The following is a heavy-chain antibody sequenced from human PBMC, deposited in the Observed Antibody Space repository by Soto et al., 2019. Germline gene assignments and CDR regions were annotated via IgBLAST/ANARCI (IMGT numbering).Heavy chain of an antibody. V-gene: IGHV4-59*08. J-gene: IGHJ5*02. D-gene: IGHD3-22*01. Sequence: SETLSLTCTVSGGSISSYYWSWIRQPPGKGLEWIGYIYYSGSTNYNPSLKSRVTISVDTSKNQFSLKLSSVTAADTAVYYCARHYYDSSGYYGTYNWFDPWGQGTLVTVS. CDR2: IYYSGST. CDR3: ARHYYDSSGYYGTYNWFDP. CDR1: GGSISSYY.